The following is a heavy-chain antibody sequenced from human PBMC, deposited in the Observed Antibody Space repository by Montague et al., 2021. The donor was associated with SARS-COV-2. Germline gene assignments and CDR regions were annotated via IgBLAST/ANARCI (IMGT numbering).Heavy chain of an antibody. CDR2: IGIGGDT. D-gene: IGHD6-6*01. J-gene: IGHJ4*02. CDR3: ARGGEWSSSSLPDY. V-gene: IGHV3-13*04. CDR1: GFTFGGYD. Sequence: SLRLSCAASGFTFGGYDMNWVRQAPGKGLEWVSAIGIGGDTYYLGSVKGRFIISRENAKNSLYLHMNSLRVGDTAVYYCARGGEWSSSSLPDYWGQGTLVTVSS.